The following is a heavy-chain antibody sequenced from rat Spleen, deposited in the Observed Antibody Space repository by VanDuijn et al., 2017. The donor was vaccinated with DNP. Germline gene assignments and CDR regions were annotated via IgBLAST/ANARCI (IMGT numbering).Heavy chain of an antibody. D-gene: IGHD1-11*01. CDR3: ARRGYGGRGFFDY. V-gene: IGHV5-17*01. CDR2: ITYDVTRT. Sequence: VQLVESGGGLVQPGRSLKLSCAASGFTLSDYAMVWVRQAPKKGLEWVATITYDVTRTYYRDSVKGRFTISRDNAKSTLNLQMDSLRSEDTATYYCARRGYGGRGFFDYWGQGVMVTVSS. CDR1: GFTLSDYA. J-gene: IGHJ2*01.